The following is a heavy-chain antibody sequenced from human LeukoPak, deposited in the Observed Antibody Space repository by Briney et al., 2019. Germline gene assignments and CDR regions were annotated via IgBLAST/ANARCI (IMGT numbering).Heavy chain of an antibody. CDR1: GFTFSDYY. CDR2: IKQDGSEK. CDR3: TTDVDKGYSSSWYYFDY. Sequence: GRSLRLSCAASGFTFSDYYMSWIRQAPGKGLEWVANIKQDGSEKYYVDSVKGRFTISRDNAKNSLYLQMNSLRAEDTAVYYCTTDVDKGYSSSWYYFDYWGQGTLVTVSS. J-gene: IGHJ4*02. V-gene: IGHV3-7*01. D-gene: IGHD6-13*01.